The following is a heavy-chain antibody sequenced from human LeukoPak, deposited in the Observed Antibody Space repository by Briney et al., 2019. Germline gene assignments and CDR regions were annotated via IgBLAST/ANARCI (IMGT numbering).Heavy chain of an antibody. D-gene: IGHD6-13*01. V-gene: IGHV3-23*01. J-gene: IGHJ4*02. Sequence: HPGGSLRLSCAASGFTFRSYAMSWVRQAPGKGLEWVSSISGNDGGTYYADSVKGRFTISRDNSKNTLYLQMYSLRAEDTAVYYCAKDRYSSNWVTFDYWGQGTLVTVSS. CDR2: ISGNDGGT. CDR3: AKDRYSSNWVTFDY. CDR1: GFTFRSYA.